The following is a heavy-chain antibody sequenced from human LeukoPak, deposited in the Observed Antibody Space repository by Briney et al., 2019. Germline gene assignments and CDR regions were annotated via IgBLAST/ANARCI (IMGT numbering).Heavy chain of an antibody. J-gene: IGHJ6*02. V-gene: IGHV4-59*08. CDR2: IYYSGST. CDR3: ARTIAAAGTLNYYYYYGMDV. Sequence: SETLSLTCTVSGGSISSYYWSWIRQPPGKGLEWIGYIYYSGSTNYNPSLKSRVTISVDTSKKQFSLKLSSVTAADTAVYYWARTIAAAGTLNYYYYYGMDVWGQGTTVTVSS. CDR1: GGSISSYY. D-gene: IGHD6-13*01.